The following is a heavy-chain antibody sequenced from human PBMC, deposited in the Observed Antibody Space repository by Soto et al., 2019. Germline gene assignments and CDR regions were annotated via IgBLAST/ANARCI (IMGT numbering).Heavy chain of an antibody. CDR3: AKDQRPRYCSSTSCSGLMSY. CDR2: ISYDGSNK. Sequence: QVQLVESGGGVVQPGRSLRLSCAASGFTFSSYGMHWVRQAPGKGLEWVAGISYDGSNKYYADSVKGRFTISRDNSKNKLYLQMNSLRAEDTAVYYCAKDQRPRYCSSTSCSGLMSYWGQGTLVTVS. V-gene: IGHV3-30*18. CDR1: GFTFSSYG. D-gene: IGHD2-2*01. J-gene: IGHJ4*02.